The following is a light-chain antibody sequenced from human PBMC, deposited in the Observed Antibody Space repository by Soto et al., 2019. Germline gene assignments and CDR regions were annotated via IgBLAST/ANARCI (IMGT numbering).Light chain of an antibody. CDR2: EVI. V-gene: IGLV2-14*01. Sequence: QSVLTQPASVSGSPGQSITVSCTGTSSDVVNFNYVSWYQQHPGKAPKLMIYEVIHRPSGVSNRFSGSKSGSTASLTISGLQAEDEADYYCTSYTSSGTYAFGTGTKVTVL. CDR3: TSYTSSGTYA. J-gene: IGLJ1*01. CDR1: SSDVVNFNY.